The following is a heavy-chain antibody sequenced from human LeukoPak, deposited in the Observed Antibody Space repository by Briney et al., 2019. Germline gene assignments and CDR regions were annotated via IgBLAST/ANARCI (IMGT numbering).Heavy chain of an antibody. CDR2: IRSKAYGGTT. CDR1: GFTFGDYA. D-gene: IGHD6-19*01. Sequence: GGSLRLSCTASGFTFGDYAMSWFRQGPGKGLEWVGFIRSKAYGGTTEYAASVKGRFTISRDDSKSIAYLQMNSLKTEDTAVYYCTGWLAHFDYWGQGTLVTVSS. J-gene: IGHJ4*02. CDR3: TGWLAHFDY. V-gene: IGHV3-49*03.